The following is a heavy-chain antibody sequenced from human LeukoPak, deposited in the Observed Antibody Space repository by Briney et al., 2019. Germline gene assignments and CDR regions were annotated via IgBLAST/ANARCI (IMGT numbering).Heavy chain of an antibody. CDR3: ARGSGGIPSPAFDI. J-gene: IGHJ3*02. V-gene: IGHV4-4*07. CDR1: GGSLSGYY. Sequence: SETLSLTCTVSGGSLSGYYWSWIRQPAGKGLEWIGRVYTSGSTNYNPSLKSRVTISVDTSKNQFSLKLSSVAAADTAVYYCARGSGGIPSPAFDIWGQGTMVTVSS. D-gene: IGHD3-16*01. CDR2: VYTSGST.